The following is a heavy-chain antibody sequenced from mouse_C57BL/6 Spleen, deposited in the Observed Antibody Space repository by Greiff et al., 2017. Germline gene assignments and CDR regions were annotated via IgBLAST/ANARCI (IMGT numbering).Heavy chain of an antibody. V-gene: IGHV1-52*01. D-gene: IGHD1-1*01. CDR3: ARDHYGSSYYFDY. J-gene: IGHJ2*01. CDR2: IDPSDSET. Sequence: QVHVKQPGAELVRPGSSVKLSCKASGYTFTSYWMHWVKQRPIQGLEWIGNIDPSDSETHYNQKFKDKATLTVDKSSSTAYMQLSSLTSEDSAVYYCARDHYGSSYYFDYWGQGTTLTVSS. CDR1: GYTFTSYW.